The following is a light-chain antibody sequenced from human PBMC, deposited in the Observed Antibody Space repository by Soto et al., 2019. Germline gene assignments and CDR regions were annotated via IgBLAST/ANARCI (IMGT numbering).Light chain of an antibody. Sequence: EIVLTQSPGTLSLSPGERATLSCRASQRVSSGYLAWYQQKPGQTPRLLIYGASGRATGIPDRFSGSGSGTDFTLTISRLEPEDFAVYYCRQYHTSPVTFGQGTKVDIK. V-gene: IGKV3-20*01. CDR1: QRVSSGY. J-gene: IGKJ1*01. CDR2: GAS. CDR3: RQYHTSPVT.